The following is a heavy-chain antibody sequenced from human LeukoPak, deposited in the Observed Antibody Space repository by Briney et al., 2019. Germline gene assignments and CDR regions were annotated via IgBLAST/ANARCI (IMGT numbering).Heavy chain of an antibody. CDR1: GYTFTGYY. D-gene: IGHD1-26*01. CDR3: ERGGTRAFDL. Sequence: ASVKVSCKASGYTFTGYYMHWVRQAPGQGPEWMGWINPNSGGTKYAQKFQGRVTMTRDTSISTAYMELSRLTSDDTAVYYCERGGTRAFDLWGQGTMVTVSS. J-gene: IGHJ3*01. V-gene: IGHV1-2*02. CDR2: INPNSGGT.